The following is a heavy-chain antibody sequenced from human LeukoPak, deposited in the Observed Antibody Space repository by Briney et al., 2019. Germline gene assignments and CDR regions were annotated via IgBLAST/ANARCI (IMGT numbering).Heavy chain of an antibody. J-gene: IGHJ4*02. Sequence: GGSLRLSCAASAFTFSSYAMSWVRQAPGKGLEWVSAFSGNGETTYYADSVKGRFTISRDNSKNTLFLQMNSLRAEDTAVYYCAKCRGGSAWYYFDYWGQGTLVTVSS. CDR3: AKCRGGSAWYYFDY. CDR2: FSGNGETT. V-gene: IGHV3-23*01. CDR1: AFTFSSYA. D-gene: IGHD6-13*01.